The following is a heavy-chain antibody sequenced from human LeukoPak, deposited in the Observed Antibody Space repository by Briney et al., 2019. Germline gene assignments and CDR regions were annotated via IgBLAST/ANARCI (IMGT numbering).Heavy chain of an antibody. CDR3: VRVTRGENGHDWFDP. CDR1: GYTFIAYY. V-gene: IGHV1-2*02. CDR2: VNPYSGDT. J-gene: IGHJ5*02. D-gene: IGHD3-16*01. Sequence: ASVKVSCRAFGYTFIAYYLYWVRQAPGQGLEWMGWVNPYSGDTNSAQKFQGRVTMTVDTSISTAYMELSRLKFDDTAVYFCVRVTRGENGHDWFDPWGQGTLVTVSS.